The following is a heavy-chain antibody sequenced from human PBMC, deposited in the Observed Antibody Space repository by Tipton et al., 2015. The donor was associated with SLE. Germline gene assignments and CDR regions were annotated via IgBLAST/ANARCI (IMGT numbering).Heavy chain of an antibody. J-gene: IGHJ6*02. CDR3: ARDRTGYGMDV. CDR1: GGSINSFY. Sequence: TLSLTCTVPGGSINSFYWSWIRQPPGKGLEWIGYVYYAGSNYNPSLRSRVILSVDTSKNLISLKLSSVTAADTATYYCARDRTGYGMDVWGQGTTVIVSS. V-gene: IGHV4-59*01. D-gene: IGHD1-14*01. CDR2: VYYAGS.